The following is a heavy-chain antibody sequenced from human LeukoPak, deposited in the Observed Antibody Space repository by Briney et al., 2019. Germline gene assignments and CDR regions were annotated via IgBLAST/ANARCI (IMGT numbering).Heavy chain of an antibody. Sequence: GGSLRLSCAASGFTFSDYYMSWIRQAPGKGLEWVSYISSSGSTIYYADSVKGRFTITRDNAKNPLYLKMNSLRAEDTAVYYCAREGDYGDYGFDYWGQGTLVTVSS. J-gene: IGHJ4*02. CDR1: GFTFSDYY. CDR2: ISSSGSTI. D-gene: IGHD4-17*01. V-gene: IGHV3-11*04. CDR3: AREGDYGDYGFDY.